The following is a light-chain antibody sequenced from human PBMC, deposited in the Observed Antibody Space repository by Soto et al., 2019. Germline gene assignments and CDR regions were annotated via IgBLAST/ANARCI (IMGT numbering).Light chain of an antibody. J-gene: IGLJ1*01. CDR2: STN. V-gene: IGLV8-61*01. CDR1: SGSFSTSYY. CDR3: VLYMGSGISV. Sequence: QTVVTQEPSFSVSPGGTVTLTCGLSSGSFSTSYYPSWYQQTPGQAPRTLIYSTNTRSSGVPDRFSGSILGNKAALTITGAQADDESDYYCVLYMGSGISVFGTGTKLTVL.